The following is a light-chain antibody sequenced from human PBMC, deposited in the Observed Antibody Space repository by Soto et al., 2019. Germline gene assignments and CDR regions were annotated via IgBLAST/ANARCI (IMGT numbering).Light chain of an antibody. Sequence: IVMTQYQATLSVSPGERATLSCRASQSVSSYLAWYQQKPGQAPRLLIYGASTRATGIPARFSGTGSGTEFTLTISSLQSEDFAVYCSQQPNYLPRTFGEGTKVDIK. J-gene: IGKJ1*01. CDR3: QQPNYLPRT. CDR2: GAS. CDR1: QSVSSY. V-gene: IGKV3-15*01.